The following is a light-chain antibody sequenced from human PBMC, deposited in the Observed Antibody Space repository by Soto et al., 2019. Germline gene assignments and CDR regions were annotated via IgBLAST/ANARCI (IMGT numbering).Light chain of an antibody. V-gene: IGLV4-69*01. CDR2: LNSDGSH. CDR1: SGHSNYA. CDR3: QTWGAGIRV. Sequence: QAVVTQSPSASASLGASVKLTCTLSSGHSNYAIAWHQQQPEKGPRYLMKLNSDGSHTKGDGIPDRFSGSSPGAERYLTISSLQSEDEADYYCQTWGAGIRVFGGGTQLTVL. J-gene: IGLJ2*01.